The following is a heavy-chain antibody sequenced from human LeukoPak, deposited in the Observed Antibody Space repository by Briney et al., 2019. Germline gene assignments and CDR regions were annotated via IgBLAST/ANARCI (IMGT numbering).Heavy chain of an antibody. CDR1: GFTFSDYY. CDR2: IYTSGST. V-gene: IGHV4-4*07. J-gene: IGHJ3*02. Sequence: GSLRLSCAASGFTFSDYYMSWIRQPAGKGLEWIGRIYTSGSTNYNPSLKSRVTISVDTSKNQFSLKLSSVTAADTAVYYCARDALNDAFDIWGQGTMVTVSS. CDR3: ARDALNDAFDI.